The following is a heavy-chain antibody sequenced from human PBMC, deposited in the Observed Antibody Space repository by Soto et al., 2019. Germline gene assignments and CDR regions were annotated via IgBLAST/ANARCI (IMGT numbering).Heavy chain of an antibody. Sequence: SETLSLTCAVYGGSFSGYYWSWIRQPPGKGLEWIGEINHSGSTNYNPSLKSRVTISVDTSKNQFSLKLSSVTAADTAVYYCARSLWFGELLGTGSYYYYYGMDVWGQGTTVTVS. CDR3: ARSLWFGELLGTGSYYYYYGMDV. J-gene: IGHJ6*02. D-gene: IGHD3-10*01. CDR1: GGSFSGYY. V-gene: IGHV4-34*01. CDR2: INHSGST.